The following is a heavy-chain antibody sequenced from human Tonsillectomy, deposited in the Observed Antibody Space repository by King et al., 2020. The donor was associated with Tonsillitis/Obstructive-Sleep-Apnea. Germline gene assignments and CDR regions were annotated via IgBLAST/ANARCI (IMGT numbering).Heavy chain of an antibody. CDR2: ISGSGGST. CDR3: AKDPRHTGTTTTNWFDP. J-gene: IGHJ5*02. CDR1: GFTFSSYA. D-gene: IGHD4-17*01. Sequence: VQLVESGGGLVQPGGSLRLSCAASGFTFSSYAMSWVRQAPGKGLEWVSTISGSGGSTYYADSVEGRFTISRDNSKNTLYLQMNSLRAEDTAVYYCAKDPRHTGTTTTNWFDPWGQGTLVTVSS. V-gene: IGHV3-23*04.